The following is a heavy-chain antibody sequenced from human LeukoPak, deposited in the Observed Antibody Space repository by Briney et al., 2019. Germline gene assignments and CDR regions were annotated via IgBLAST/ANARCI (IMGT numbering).Heavy chain of an antibody. CDR1: GYTFTGYY. V-gene: IGHV1-2*06. D-gene: IGHD2-15*01. J-gene: IGHJ5*02. Sequence: GASVKVSYKAAGYTFTGYYMFWVRQAPGQGLEWMGRINPNSSGTNYAQKFQGRVTMTRDTSISTAYMELSRLRSDDTAVYYCARGYCSGGSCYSVENWFDPWGQGTLVTVSS. CDR2: INPNSSGT. CDR3: ARGYCSGGSCYSVENWFDP.